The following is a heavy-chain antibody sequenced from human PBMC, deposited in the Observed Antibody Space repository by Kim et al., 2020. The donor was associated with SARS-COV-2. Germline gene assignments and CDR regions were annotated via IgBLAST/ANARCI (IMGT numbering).Heavy chain of an antibody. Sequence: ASVKVSCKASGYSFTSYAMHWVRQAPGQRLEWMGWINAGNGDTKYSQKFQGRVTITRDTSATTAYMELSSLRSEDTAVYYCARDYPDYWGQGTLVTVSS. CDR1: GYSFTSYA. J-gene: IGHJ4*02. CDR3: ARDYPDY. CDR2: INAGNGDT. V-gene: IGHV1-3*01.